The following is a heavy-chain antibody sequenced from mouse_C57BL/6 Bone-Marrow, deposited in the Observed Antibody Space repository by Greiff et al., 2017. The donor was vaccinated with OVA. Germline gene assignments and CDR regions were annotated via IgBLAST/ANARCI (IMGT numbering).Heavy chain of an antibody. Sequence: VQLQQPGAELVKPGASVKMSCKASGYTFTSYWITWVKQRPGQGLEWIGDIYPGSGSTNYNEKFKSKATLTVDTSSSTAYMQLSSLTSEDSAVYSCASTACPHYYAMDYWGQGTSVTVSS. V-gene: IGHV1-55*01. CDR3: ASTACPHYYAMDY. CDR1: GYTFTSYW. CDR2: IYPGSGST. J-gene: IGHJ4*01.